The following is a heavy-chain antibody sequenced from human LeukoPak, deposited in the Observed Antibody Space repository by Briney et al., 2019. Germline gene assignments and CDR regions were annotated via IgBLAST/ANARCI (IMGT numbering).Heavy chain of an antibody. D-gene: IGHD3-9*01. CDR1: GGSISNYY. V-gene: IGHV4-59*12. CDR2: IYYNGST. Sequence: SETLSLTCTVSGGSISNYYWSWIRQPPGKELEWIGYIYYNGSTNYNPSLKSRVTISVDTSKNQFSLKLSSVTAADTAVYYCARDRGTDILTGYSQYYFDYWGQGTLVTVSS. CDR3: ARDRGTDILTGYSQYYFDY. J-gene: IGHJ4*02.